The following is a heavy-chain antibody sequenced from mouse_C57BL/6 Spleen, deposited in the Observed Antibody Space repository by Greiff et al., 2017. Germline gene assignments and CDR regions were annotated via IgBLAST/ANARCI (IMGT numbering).Heavy chain of an antibody. CDR3: ARANWDDYAMDY. V-gene: IGHV1-72*01. Sequence: QVHVKQSGAELVKPGASVKLSCKASGYTFTSYWMHWVKQRPGRGLEWIGRIDPNSGGTKYNEKFKSKATLTVDKPSSTADMQLSSLTSEDSAVYYCARANWDDYAMDYWGQGTSVTVSS. J-gene: IGHJ4*01. D-gene: IGHD4-1*02. CDR2: IDPNSGGT. CDR1: GYTFTSYW.